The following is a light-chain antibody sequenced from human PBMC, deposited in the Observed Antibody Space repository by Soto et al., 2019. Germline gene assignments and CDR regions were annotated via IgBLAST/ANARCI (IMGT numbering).Light chain of an antibody. Sequence: DIPMTQSPSALSASVGDRVTIACRASQSISTSLAWYQQKPGKAPKLLIFDASSLESGVPSRFSGSGSGTEFTLTISRLQRACFATYYCQQYNSYWTFGQGTNVESK. V-gene: IGKV1-5*01. CDR2: DAS. CDR3: QQYNSYWT. CDR1: QSISTS. J-gene: IGKJ1*01.